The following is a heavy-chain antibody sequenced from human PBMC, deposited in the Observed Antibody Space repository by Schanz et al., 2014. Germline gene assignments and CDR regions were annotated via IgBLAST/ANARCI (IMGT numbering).Heavy chain of an antibody. V-gene: IGHV1-69*02. CDR2: IIPVLNIA. D-gene: IGHD3-10*01. CDR3: ARGRGFYDY. J-gene: IGHJ4*02. Sequence: QVQLVQSGAEVKKPGSSMKVSCTASGGTFSSYTISWMRQAPGQGLEWMGKIIPVLNIATYAQRFQGRVSITADTSTNTAYMELSSLTSEDTAVHYCARGRGFYDYWGQGTLVTVSS. CDR1: GGTFSSYT.